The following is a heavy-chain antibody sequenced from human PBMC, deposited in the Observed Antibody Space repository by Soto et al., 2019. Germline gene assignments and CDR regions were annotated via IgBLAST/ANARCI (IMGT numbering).Heavy chain of an antibody. Sequence: PGGSLRLSCAASGFTFSTYWMSWVRQAPGKGLEWVANIKQDGSDKYYVDSVRGRFTISRDNAKNSLYLQMNSLRAEDTAVYFCARVAYIYGWIFDYCGRGPLVTVSS. D-gene: IGHD6-19*01. J-gene: IGHJ4*01. V-gene: IGHV3-7*01. CDR1: GFTFSTYW. CDR2: IKQDGSDK. CDR3: ARVAYIYGWIFDY.